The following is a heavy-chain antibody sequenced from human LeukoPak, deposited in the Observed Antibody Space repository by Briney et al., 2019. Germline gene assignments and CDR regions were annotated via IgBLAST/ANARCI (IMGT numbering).Heavy chain of an antibody. CDR1: GGTFSSYA. D-gene: IGHD4-17*01. CDR2: ISAYNGNT. Sequence: GASVKVSCKASGGTFSSYAISWVRQAPGQGLEWMGWISAYNGNTNYAQKLQGRVTMTTDTSTSTAYMELRSLRSDDTAVYYCARASGARFKVTTGKYYFDYWGQGTLVTVSS. J-gene: IGHJ4*02. V-gene: IGHV1-18*01. CDR3: ARASGARFKVTTGKYYFDY.